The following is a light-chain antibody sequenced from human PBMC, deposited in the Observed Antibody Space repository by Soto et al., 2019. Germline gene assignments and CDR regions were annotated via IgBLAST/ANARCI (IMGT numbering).Light chain of an antibody. J-gene: IGKJ1*01. V-gene: IGKV1-5*03. CDR3: QQYNGYWT. CDR2: QAS. CDR1: QSISDS. Sequence: DIQMTQSPSTLSASVGDRVTITCRASQSISDSLAWDQQKPGKAPKLLIYQASSLKSGVPSRFSGRGSGTEFTLTISSLQPDDFATYYCQQYNGYWTFGQGTKVEIK.